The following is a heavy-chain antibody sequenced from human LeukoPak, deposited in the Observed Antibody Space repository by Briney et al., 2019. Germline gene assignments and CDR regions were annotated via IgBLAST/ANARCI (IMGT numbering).Heavy chain of an antibody. CDR2: IIPIFGTA. CDR1: GGTFSSYA. D-gene: IGHD5-18*01. J-gene: IGHJ4*02. CDR3: ARDRDTTMVTSFDY. Sequence: ASVTVSCTASGGTFSSYAISWVRQAPGQGLEWMGGIIPIFGTANYAQKFQGRVTITPDESTNTAYMELSSLRSEDTAVYYCARDRDTTMVTSFDYWGQGTLVTVSS. V-gene: IGHV1-69*13.